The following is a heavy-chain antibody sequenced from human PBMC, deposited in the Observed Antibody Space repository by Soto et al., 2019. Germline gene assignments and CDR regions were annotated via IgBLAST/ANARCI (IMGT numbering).Heavy chain of an antibody. J-gene: IGHJ4*02. Sequence: PSETLSLTCTVSGGSISSSSYYWGWIRQPPGKGLEWIGSISYSGSTYYNASLKSRVTISVDTSKNKLSLKLSSVTAADTAMYYCARHLTGSGDLDYWGQGNLVTVSS. D-gene: IGHD2-15*01. CDR2: ISYSGST. CDR1: GGSISSSSYY. CDR3: ARHLTGSGDLDY. V-gene: IGHV4-39*01.